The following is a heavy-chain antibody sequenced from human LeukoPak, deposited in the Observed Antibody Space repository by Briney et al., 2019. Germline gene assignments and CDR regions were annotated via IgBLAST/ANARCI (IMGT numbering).Heavy chain of an antibody. J-gene: IGHJ5*02. V-gene: IGHV4-59*12. D-gene: IGHD6-13*01. CDR1: GGSISSYY. CDR2: IYYSGST. CDR3: AREGIRSWTRWFDP. Sequence: KPSETLSLTCTVSGGSISSYYWSWIRQPPGKGLEWIGYIYYSGSTNYNPSLKSRVTISVDTSKNQFSLKLTSVTAADTAVYYCAREGIRSWTRWFDPWGQGTLVTVSS.